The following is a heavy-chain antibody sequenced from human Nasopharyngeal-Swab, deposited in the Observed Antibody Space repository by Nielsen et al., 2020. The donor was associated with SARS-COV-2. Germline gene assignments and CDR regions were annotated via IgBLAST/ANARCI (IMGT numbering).Heavy chain of an antibody. CDR1: GFTFSSYE. CDR3: ARDKPGITIFGVVIGPFDY. J-gene: IGHJ4*02. V-gene: IGHV3-48*03. Sequence: GESLKISCAASGFTFSSYEMNWVLQAPGKGLEWVSYISSSGSTIYYADSVKGRFTISRDNAKNSLYLQMNSLRAEDTAVYYCARDKPGITIFGVVIGPFDYWGQGTLVTVSS. D-gene: IGHD3-3*01. CDR2: ISSSGSTI.